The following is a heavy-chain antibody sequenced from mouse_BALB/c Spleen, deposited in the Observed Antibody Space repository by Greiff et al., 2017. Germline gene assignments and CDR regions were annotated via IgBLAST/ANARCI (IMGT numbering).Heavy chain of an antibody. CDR1: GFSLTGYG. J-gene: IGHJ4*01. D-gene: IGHD1-1*01. Sequence: VQVVESGPGLVAPSQSLSITCTASGFSLTGYGVNWVRQPPGKGLEWLGMIWGDGSTDYNSALKSRLSISKDNSKSQVFLKMNSLQTDDTARYYCARGYYGSSYYAMDDWGQGTSVTVSS. CDR3: ARGYYGSSYYAMDD. CDR2: IWGDGST. V-gene: IGHV2-6-7*01.